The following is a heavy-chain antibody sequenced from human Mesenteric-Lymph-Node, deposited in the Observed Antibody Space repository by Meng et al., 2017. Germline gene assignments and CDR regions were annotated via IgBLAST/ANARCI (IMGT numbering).Heavy chain of an antibody. CDR2: ISGSGGST. V-gene: IGHV3-23*01. J-gene: IGHJ4*02. CDR1: GFTFSSYV. D-gene: IGHD3-9*01. CDR3: ARGDYDILTAQPPYYFDY. Sequence: GGSLRLSCAASGFTFSSYVMTWVRQAPGKGLEWVSAISGSGGSTYYADSVKGRFTISRDNAKNSLYLQMNSLRAEDTAVYYCARGDYDILTAQPPYYFDYWGQGTLVTVSS.